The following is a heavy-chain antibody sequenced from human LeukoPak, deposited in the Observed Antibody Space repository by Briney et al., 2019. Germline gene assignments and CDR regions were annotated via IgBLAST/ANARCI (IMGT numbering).Heavy chain of an antibody. CDR1: GFTVSSNY. CDR2: IYSGGDT. CDR3: AVGSTSVYTYGYLDY. J-gene: IGHJ4*02. D-gene: IGHD5-18*01. Sequence: GGSLRLSCAASGFTVSSNYMTWVRHALGKGLEWVSLIYSGGDTYYADSVKGRFTISRDDSKKTLYLQMNSLRAEDTAVYYCAVGSTSVYTYGYLDYWGQGTLVTVSS. V-gene: IGHV3-66*01.